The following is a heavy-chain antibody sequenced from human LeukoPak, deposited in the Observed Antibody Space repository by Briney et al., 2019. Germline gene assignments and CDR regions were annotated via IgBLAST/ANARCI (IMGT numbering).Heavy chain of an antibody. J-gene: IGHJ4*02. D-gene: IGHD6-19*01. V-gene: IGHV4-38-2*02. CDR1: GYSISSGYY. CDR3: ARDDSSGWYP. Sequence: PSETLSLTCTVSGYSISSGYYWCWIRQPPGEGLEWIGSIYHSGSTYYNPSLKSRVTISVDTSKNPFSLKLSSVTAADTAVYYCARDDSSGWYPWGQGTLVTVSS. CDR2: IYHSGST.